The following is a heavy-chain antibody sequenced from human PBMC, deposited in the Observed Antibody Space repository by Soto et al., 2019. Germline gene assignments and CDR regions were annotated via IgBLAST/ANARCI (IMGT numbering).Heavy chain of an antibody. Sequence: PSETLSLTCAVYGGSFSGYYWTWIRQPPGKGLEWIGDINHSGSTNYNSSLKSRVTISVDTPNKQLSLKLRSVTAADTAVYYCAREEVPQWFTRGYYGMDVWGQGTTVTVSS. V-gene: IGHV4-34*01. J-gene: IGHJ6*02. CDR1: GGSFSGYY. CDR2: INHSGST. D-gene: IGHD2-2*01. CDR3: AREEVPQWFTRGYYGMDV.